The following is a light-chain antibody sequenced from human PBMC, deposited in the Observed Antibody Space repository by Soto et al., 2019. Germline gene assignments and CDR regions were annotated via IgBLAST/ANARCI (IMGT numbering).Light chain of an antibody. CDR3: QPLNSFPLT. V-gene: IGKV1-12*01. Sequence: DIQMTQSPSSVYASVGDRVTITCRASQGISSWLAWYQRKPGRAPKLLIYAASRLQAGVPLRFSGSGSGTDFTLTISDLQPEDFATYYCQPLNSFPLTFGQGTRLDIK. CDR1: QGISSW. CDR2: AAS. J-gene: IGKJ5*01.